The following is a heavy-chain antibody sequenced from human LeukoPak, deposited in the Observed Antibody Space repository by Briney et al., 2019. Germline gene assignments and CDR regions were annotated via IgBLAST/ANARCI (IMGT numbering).Heavy chain of an antibody. CDR2: IYTRGST. D-gene: IGHD6-13*01. Sequence: PSQTLSLTCTVSGGSISSYDWSWIRQPAGKRLEWIGRIYTRGSTNYNPSLKSRVIMSVDTSKNQFSLKLSSVTAADTAVYYCARVSSSWYQDWYFDLWGRGTLVTVSS. J-gene: IGHJ2*01. CDR1: GGSISSYD. CDR3: ARVSSSWYQDWYFDL. V-gene: IGHV4-4*07.